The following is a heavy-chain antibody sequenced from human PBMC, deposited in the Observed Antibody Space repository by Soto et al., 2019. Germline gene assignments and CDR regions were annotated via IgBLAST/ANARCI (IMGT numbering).Heavy chain of an antibody. J-gene: IGHJ4*02. Sequence: EVQLVESGGGLVKPGGSLRLSCAASGFTFSSYSMNCVRQAPGKGLEWVSSISSSSSYIYYADSVKGRFTISRDNAKNSLYLQMNSLRDEDTAVYYGARLAYCGGDCYSDFDYWGQGTLVTVSS. D-gene: IGHD2-21*02. V-gene: IGHV3-21*01. CDR3: ARLAYCGGDCYSDFDY. CDR1: GFTFSSYS. CDR2: ISSSSSYI.